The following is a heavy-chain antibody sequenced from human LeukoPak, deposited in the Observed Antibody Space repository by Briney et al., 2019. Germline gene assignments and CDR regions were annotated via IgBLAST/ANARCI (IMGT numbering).Heavy chain of an antibody. Sequence: GRSLRLSCAASGFTFSSYWMHWVRQVPGKGLVWVARINPGGSSITCADSVKGRFTISRDNAKNTLCLQMDSLRAEDTGVYYCARSNQADDYWGQGTLVTVSS. D-gene: IGHD1-14*01. CDR2: INPGGSSI. CDR3: ARSNQADDY. CDR1: GFTFSSYW. J-gene: IGHJ4*02. V-gene: IGHV3-74*01.